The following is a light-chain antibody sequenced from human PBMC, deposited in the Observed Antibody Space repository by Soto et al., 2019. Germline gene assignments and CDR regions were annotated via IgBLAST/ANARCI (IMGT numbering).Light chain of an antibody. CDR2: DAS. J-gene: IGKJ4*01. CDR1: QRISSW. Sequence: DIQMTQSPSTLSASVGDRVTITCRARQRISSWLAWYQQKPGKAPKLLIYDASSLESGVPSRFSGSGSGTEFTLTISSLQPDDFANYYCQHYNTYSSLTFGGGTKVEIK. V-gene: IGKV1-5*01. CDR3: QHYNTYSSLT.